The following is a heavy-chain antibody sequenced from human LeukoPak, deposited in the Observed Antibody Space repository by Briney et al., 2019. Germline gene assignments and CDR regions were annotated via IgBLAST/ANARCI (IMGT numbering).Heavy chain of an antibody. Sequence: SETLSLTCAVYGGSFSGYYWSWIRQPPGKGLEWIGEINHSGSTNYNPSLKSRVTISVDTSKNQFSLKLSSVTAADTAVYYCARGRKWIQLWSLDYWGQGTPVTVSS. CDR1: GGSFSGYY. D-gene: IGHD5-18*01. CDR2: INHSGST. CDR3: ARGRKWIQLWSLDY. J-gene: IGHJ4*02. V-gene: IGHV4-34*01.